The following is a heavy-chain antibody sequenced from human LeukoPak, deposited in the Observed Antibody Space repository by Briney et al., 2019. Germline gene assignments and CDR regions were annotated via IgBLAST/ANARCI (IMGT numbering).Heavy chain of an antibody. V-gene: IGHV4-59*10. Sequence: SETLSLTCAVYGGSFSGYYWSWIRQPAGKGLEWIGRIYTSGSTNYNPSLKSRVTMSVDTSKNQFSLKLSSVTAADTAVYYCASSYYDFWSGSDYFDYWGQGTLVTVSS. CDR2: IYTSGST. D-gene: IGHD3-3*01. J-gene: IGHJ4*02. CDR3: ASSYYDFWSGSDYFDY. CDR1: GGSFSGYY.